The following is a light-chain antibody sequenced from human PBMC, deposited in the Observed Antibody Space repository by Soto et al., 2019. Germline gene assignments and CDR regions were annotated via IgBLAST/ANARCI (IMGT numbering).Light chain of an antibody. V-gene: IGLV2-14*01. Sequence: QSALTQPASVSGSPGQSITISCTGTSSDVGAYNYVSWYQQHPGKAPKLMIYEVNSRPSGVSNRFSGSKSGITASLTISGLQAEDEADYYCSSYASTSTAVFGTRTKVTVL. J-gene: IGLJ1*01. CDR3: SSYASTSTAV. CDR1: SSDVGAYNY. CDR2: EVN.